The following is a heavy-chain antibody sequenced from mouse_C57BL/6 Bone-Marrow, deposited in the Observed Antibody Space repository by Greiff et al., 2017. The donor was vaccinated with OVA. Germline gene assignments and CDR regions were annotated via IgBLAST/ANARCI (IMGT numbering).Heavy chain of an antibody. CDR2: IDPEDGDT. D-gene: IGHD1-1*01. V-gene: IGHV14-1*01. Sequence: EVQLQQSGAELVRPGASVKLSCTASGFNIKDYYMHWVKQRPEQGLEWIGRIDPEDGDTEYAPKFQGKATMTADTSSNTAYLQLSSLTSEDTAVYYCTSFITTVVATRNYWGQGTTLTVSS. J-gene: IGHJ2*01. CDR3: TSFITTVVATRNY. CDR1: GFNIKDYY.